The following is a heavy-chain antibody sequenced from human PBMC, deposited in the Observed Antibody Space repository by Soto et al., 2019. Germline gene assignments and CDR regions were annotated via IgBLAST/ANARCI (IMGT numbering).Heavy chain of an antibody. CDR3: VRENYYSGMDV. V-gene: IGHV3-66*01. CDR2: INAGGST. J-gene: IGHJ6*02. CDR1: GFDASVNY. Sequence: PGGSLRLSCAASGFDASVNYMTRVRQTPGKGLEWVSAINAGGSTFYADSVKGRFTISRDNSKNTLFLQMNSLRVGDTAMYYCVRENYYSGMDVWAQGTAVTVSS.